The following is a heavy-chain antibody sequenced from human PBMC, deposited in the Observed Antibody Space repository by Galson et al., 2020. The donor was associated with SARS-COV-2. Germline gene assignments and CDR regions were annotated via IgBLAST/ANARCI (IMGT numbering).Heavy chain of an antibody. J-gene: IGHJ5*02. CDR1: GGSISTTNNF. Sequence: ASETLSLTCTVSGGSISTTNNFWAWIRQPPGKGLEWVGDIYPTGVTFYKPSLQSRVSISVDTSRNQFSLDLTSVTVADTAVYYCAREIGGTSWTDPWGQGILVTVSS. CDR3: AREIGGTSWTDP. CDR2: IYPTGVT. D-gene: IGHD6-13*01. V-gene: IGHV4-39*02.